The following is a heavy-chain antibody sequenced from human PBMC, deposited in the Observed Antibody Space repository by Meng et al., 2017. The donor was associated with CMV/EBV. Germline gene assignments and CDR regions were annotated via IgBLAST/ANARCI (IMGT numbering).Heavy chain of an antibody. Sequence: GGPLRLSCAASGFTFSSYEMNWVRQAPGKGLEWVSYISSSGSTIYYADSVKGRFTISRDNAKNSLYLQMNSLRAEDTAVYYCARDGAVAGTLGYYYYYGMDVWGQGTTVTVSS. V-gene: IGHV3-48*03. CDR3: ARDGAVAGTLGYYYYYGMDV. CDR2: ISSSGSTI. D-gene: IGHD6-19*01. J-gene: IGHJ6*02. CDR1: GFTFSSYE.